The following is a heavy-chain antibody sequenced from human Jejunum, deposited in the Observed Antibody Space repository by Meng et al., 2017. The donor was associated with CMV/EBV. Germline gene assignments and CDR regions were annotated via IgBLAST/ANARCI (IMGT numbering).Heavy chain of an antibody. J-gene: IGHJ3*01. V-gene: IGHV3-72*01. D-gene: IGHD1-14*01. CDR3: ARGGVNHALDL. Sequence: GFTFDDPYMGWVRQAPGRGLGWVGRNGNKASSYTTEYVASVKSRFIISRDDSRSSLYLQMNSLETEDTAVYYCARGGVNHALDLWGQGTMVTVSS. CDR2: NGNKASSYTT. CDR1: GFTFDDPY.